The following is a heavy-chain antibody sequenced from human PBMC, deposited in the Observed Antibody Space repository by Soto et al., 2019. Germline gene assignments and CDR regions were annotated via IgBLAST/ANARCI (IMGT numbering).Heavy chain of an antibody. CDR3: ARVSSGWDYFDY. CDR1: GGSVSSGSYY. V-gene: IGHV4-61*01. D-gene: IGHD6-19*01. J-gene: IGHJ4*02. Sequence: QVQLQESGPGLVKPSETLSLTCTVSGGSVSSGSYYWSWIRQPPGKGLEWIGYMYNSGSTNYNPSLKSRVIISVDTSKNQFSLKLSSVTAADTAVYYCARVSSGWDYFDYWGQGTLVTVSS. CDR2: MYNSGST.